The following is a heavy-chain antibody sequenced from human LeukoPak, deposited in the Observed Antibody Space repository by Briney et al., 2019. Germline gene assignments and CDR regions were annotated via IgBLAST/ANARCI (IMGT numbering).Heavy chain of an antibody. J-gene: IGHJ4*02. CDR2: INPSGGST. Sequence: ASVKVSCKASGYTFTSYYMHWVRQAPGQGLEWMGIINPSGGSTSYAQKFQGRVTMTRDTSTSTVYMELSSLRSEDTAVYYCARDPVLRFLEYYFDYWGQGTLVTVSS. V-gene: IGHV1-46*01. CDR1: GYTFTSYY. D-gene: IGHD3-3*01. CDR3: ARDPVLRFLEYYFDY.